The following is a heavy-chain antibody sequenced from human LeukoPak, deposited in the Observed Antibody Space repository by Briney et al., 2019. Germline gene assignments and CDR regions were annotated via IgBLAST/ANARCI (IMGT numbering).Heavy chain of an antibody. CDR3: ARLPRIRSGSLDY. CDR2: IYYSGST. J-gene: IGHJ4*02. Sequence: SETLSLTCTVSGGSISSSSYYWGWIRQPPGKGLEWIGSIYYSGSTYYNPSLKSRVTISVDTSKNQFSLKLSSVTAADTAVYYCARLPRIRSGSLDYWGQGTLVTVSS. V-gene: IGHV4-39*01. D-gene: IGHD1-26*01. CDR1: GGSISSSSYY.